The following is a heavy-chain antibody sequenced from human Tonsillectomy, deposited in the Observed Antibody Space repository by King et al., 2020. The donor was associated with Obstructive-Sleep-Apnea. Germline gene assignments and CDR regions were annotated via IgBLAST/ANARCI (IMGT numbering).Heavy chain of an antibody. J-gene: IGHJ4*02. CDR3: AKDLRVDTVAGPDY. D-gene: IGHD5-12*01. V-gene: IGHV3-30*02. Sequence: VQLVESGGGVVQPGRSLRLSCAASGFTFSSYGMHWVRQAPGKGLEWVAFIRYDGSNKYYADSVKGRFTISRDNSKNTLYLQMNSLRAEDTAVYYCAKDLRVDTVAGPDYWGQGTLVTVSS. CDR2: IRYDGSNK. CDR1: GFTFSSYG.